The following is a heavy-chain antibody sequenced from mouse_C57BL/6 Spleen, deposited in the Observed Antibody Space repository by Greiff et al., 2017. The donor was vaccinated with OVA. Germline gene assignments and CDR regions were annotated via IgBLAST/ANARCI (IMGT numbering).Heavy chain of an antibody. J-gene: IGHJ1*03. CDR1: GYTFTSYW. CDR3: ARGRSWGDWYFDV. V-gene: IGHV1-53*01. D-gene: IGHD1-1*01. Sequence: QVQLQQSGTELVKPGASVKLSCKASGYTFTSYWMHWVKQRPGQGLEWIGNINPSNGGTNYNEKFKSKATLTVDKSSSTAYMRLSSLTSGDSAVYYCARGRSWGDWYFDVWGTGTTVTVSS. CDR2: INPSNGGT.